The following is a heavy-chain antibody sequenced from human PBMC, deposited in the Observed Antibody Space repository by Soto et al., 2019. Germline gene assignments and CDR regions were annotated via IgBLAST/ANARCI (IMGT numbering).Heavy chain of an antibody. CDR3: ARDLPRTTGPTWYNWFDP. D-gene: IGHD3-9*01. Sequence: PSQTLSLTCAISGDSVSSNSAAWNWIRQSPSRGLEWLGRTYYRSKWYNDYAVSVKSRITINPDTSKNQFSLQLNSVTPEDTAVYYCARDLPRTTGPTWYNWFDPWGQGTLVTVSS. J-gene: IGHJ5*02. CDR1: GDSVSSNSAA. CDR2: TYYRSKWYN. V-gene: IGHV6-1*01.